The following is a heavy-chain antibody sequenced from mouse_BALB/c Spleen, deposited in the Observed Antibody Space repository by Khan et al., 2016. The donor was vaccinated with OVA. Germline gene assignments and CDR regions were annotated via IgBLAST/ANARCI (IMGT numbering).Heavy chain of an antibody. V-gene: IGHV1-7*01. Sequence: QVQLQQSGAELAKPGASVKMSCKASGYTFTTYWMHWIKKRPGQGLEWIGYIDPSTGYIEYNQKFKDKATLTTDKSSNTAYMQLSSLTAEDSAVCDWTRRGLYGLFVYWGQGTLVTVSA. D-gene: IGHD1-1*02. J-gene: IGHJ3*01. CDR3: TRRGLYGLFVY. CDR2: IDPSTGYI. CDR1: GYTFTTYW.